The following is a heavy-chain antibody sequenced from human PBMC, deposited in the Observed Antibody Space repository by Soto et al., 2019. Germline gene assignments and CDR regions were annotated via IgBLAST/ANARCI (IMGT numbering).Heavy chain of an antibody. J-gene: IGHJ6*02. CDR2: IYPGYSDT. CDR1: GYXFTSYW. Sequence: EXLKISVKCSGYXFTSYWIVWVRHMPGKGLELMGIIYPGYSDTRYSPPFQGQVTISADKSISTAYLQWSSLKASDTAMYYCARTIVVVPAATLEYGMDVWGQGTTGTVS. CDR3: ARTIVVVPAATLEYGMDV. V-gene: IGHV5-51*01. D-gene: IGHD2-2*01.